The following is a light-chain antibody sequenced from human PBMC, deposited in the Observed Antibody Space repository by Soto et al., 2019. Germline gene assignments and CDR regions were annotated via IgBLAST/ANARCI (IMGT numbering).Light chain of an antibody. CDR2: GAS. Sequence: EVEFTQSPGTLSLCPGERATLSCRASQSIANDYLTWYQQKPGQAPRLLIYGASTRATGIPARFNGSGSGTDFTLTISSLEPEDFGVYYCQQRTGSFGGGTKVDIK. CDR1: QSIANDY. CDR3: QQRTGS. V-gene: IGKV3D-20*02. J-gene: IGKJ4*01.